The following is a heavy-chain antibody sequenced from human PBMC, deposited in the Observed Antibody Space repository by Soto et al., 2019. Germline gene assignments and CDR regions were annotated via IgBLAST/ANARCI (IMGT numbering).Heavy chain of an antibody. Sequence: QVQLQESGPGLVKHSGTLSLTCAVSGGSISSSNWWSWVRQPPGKGLEWIGEIYHSGSTNYNPSLKSRVTISVDKSKNQFSLKLSSVTAADTAVYYCAKALGYCISTSCLNWFDPWGQGTLVTVSS. CDR2: IYHSGST. CDR3: AKALGYCISTSCLNWFDP. D-gene: IGHD2-2*01. J-gene: IGHJ5*02. V-gene: IGHV4-4*02. CDR1: GGSISSSNW.